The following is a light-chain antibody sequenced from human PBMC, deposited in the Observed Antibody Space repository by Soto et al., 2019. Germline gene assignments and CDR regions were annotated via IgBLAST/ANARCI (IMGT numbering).Light chain of an antibody. J-gene: IGKJ4*01. CDR1: QSVSSY. CDR2: DAS. Sequence: EIVLTQSPATLSLSPGERATLSCRASQSVSSYLAWYQQKPGQAPRLLIYDASNRATGIRARFSGSGSGTDFTLTISSLEPEDFAVYYCQQRRSFGGGTKVEIK. CDR3: QQRRS. V-gene: IGKV3-11*01.